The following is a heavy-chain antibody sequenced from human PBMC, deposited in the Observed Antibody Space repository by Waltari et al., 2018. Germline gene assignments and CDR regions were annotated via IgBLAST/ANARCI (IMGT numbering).Heavy chain of an antibody. V-gene: IGHV5-51*01. CDR1: GYSFTSYW. Sequence: EVQLVQSGAEVKKPGESLKISCKGSGYSFTSYWIGWVRQMPGKGLEWMGIIYPGDSDTRYSPSFQGQVTISADKSISTAYLQWSSLKASDTAMYYCARTIAAAGKLYYYGMDVWGQGTTVTVSS. CDR3: ARTIAAAGKLYYYGMDV. CDR2: IYPGDSDT. D-gene: IGHD6-13*01. J-gene: IGHJ6*02.